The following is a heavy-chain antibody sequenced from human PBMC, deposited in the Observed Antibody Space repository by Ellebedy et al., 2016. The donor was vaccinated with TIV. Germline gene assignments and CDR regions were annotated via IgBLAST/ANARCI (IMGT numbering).Heavy chain of an antibody. CDR2: IYSSGRT. Sequence: GSLRLXXTVSGGSISGSGYYWGWIRQPPGKGLEWIGSIYSSGRTHYNPSLESRATISVDTSKSQFSLRLTSVTAADTAVYYCASHRSGIVLVPAHYGMDVWGHGTTVTVSS. J-gene: IGHJ6*02. D-gene: IGHD2-2*01. V-gene: IGHV4-39*01. CDR1: GGSISGSGYY. CDR3: ASHRSGIVLVPAHYGMDV.